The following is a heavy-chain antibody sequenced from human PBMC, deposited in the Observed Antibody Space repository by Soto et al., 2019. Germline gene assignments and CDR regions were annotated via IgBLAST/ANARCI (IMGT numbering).Heavy chain of an antibody. V-gene: IGHV1-69*02. CDR3: ARREWLVGKTLSMSV. D-gene: IGHD6-19*01. CDR2: IIPILGIA. J-gene: IGHJ4*02. Sequence: QVQLVQSGAEVKKPGSSVKVSCKASGGTFSSYTISWVRQAPGQGLEWMGRIIPILGIANYAQKFQGRVTITADKSKSTAYMELSSLRSEDTGVYYGARREWLVGKTLSMSVWGQGTLVTVSS. CDR1: GGTFSSYT.